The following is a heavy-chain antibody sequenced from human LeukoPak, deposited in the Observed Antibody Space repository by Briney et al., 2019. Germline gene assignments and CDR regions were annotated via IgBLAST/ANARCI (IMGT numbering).Heavy chain of an antibody. CDR2: ISGSGSNM. V-gene: IGHV3-23*01. Sequence: GGSLRLSCAASGFTFSSYAMSWVRQAPGKGLEWVSAISGSGSNMYYADSVRGRFTVSRDSSKNTLFLQMNSLRAEDTAVYYCAKDLRFSSGCRAFDIWGQGTMVTVSS. CDR1: GFTFSSYA. D-gene: IGHD6-19*01. J-gene: IGHJ3*02. CDR3: AKDLRFSSGCRAFDI.